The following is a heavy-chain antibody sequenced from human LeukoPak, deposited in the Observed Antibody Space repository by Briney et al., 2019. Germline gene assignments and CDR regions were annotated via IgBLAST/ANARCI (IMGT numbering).Heavy chain of an antibody. CDR3: ATDLKYYDSSGFTDY. Sequence: APVKVSCKVSGYTLTELSMHWVRQAHGKGLEWMGGFDPEDGETIYAQKFQGRVTMTEDTSTDTAYMELSSLRSEDTAVYYCATDLKYYDSSGFTDYWGQGTLVTVSS. V-gene: IGHV1-24*01. J-gene: IGHJ4*02. CDR1: GYTLTELS. D-gene: IGHD3-22*01. CDR2: FDPEDGET.